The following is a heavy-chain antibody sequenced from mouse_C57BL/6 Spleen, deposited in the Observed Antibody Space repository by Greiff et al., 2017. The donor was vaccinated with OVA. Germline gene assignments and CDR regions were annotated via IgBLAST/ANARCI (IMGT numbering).Heavy chain of an antibody. J-gene: IGHJ4*01. Sequence: VQLQQSGAELVKPGASVKLSCKASGYTFTEYTIHWVKQRSGQGLEWIGWFYPGSGSIKYNQKFKDKATLTADKSSSTAYMQLSSLTYEDSAVYYCARKATPLYAMDYWGQGTSVTVSS. CDR3: ARKATPLYAMDY. D-gene: IGHD6-1*01. V-gene: IGHV1-62-2*01. CDR2: FYPGSGSI. CDR1: GYTFTEYT.